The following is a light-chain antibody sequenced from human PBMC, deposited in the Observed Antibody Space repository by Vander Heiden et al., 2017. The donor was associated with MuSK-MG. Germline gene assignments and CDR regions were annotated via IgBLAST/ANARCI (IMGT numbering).Light chain of an antibody. V-gene: IGKV3-20*01. CDR3: HQYGGS. CDR2: GAS. J-gene: IGKJ4*01. CDR1: QRVSGTY. Sequence: ENVLAQSPGTLSLSPGERATLSCRASQRVSGTYLAWYQQRSGQAPRLLIYGASRRATGVPDRFSGRGSGTDFTLTISRLEPEDYAVYYGHQYGGSFGGGTKVEIK.